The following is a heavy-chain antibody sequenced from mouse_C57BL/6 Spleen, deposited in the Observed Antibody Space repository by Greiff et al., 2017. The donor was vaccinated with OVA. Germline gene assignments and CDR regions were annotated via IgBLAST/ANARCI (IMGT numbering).Heavy chain of an antibody. CDR3: ARGGGYDVYYAMDY. CDR2: INYDGSST. D-gene: IGHD2-2*01. V-gene: IGHV5-16*01. J-gene: IGHJ4*01. Sequence: EVKLMESEGGLVQPGSSMKLSCTASGFTFSDYYMAWVRQVPEKGLEWVANINYDGSSTYYLDSLKSRFIISRDNAKNILYLQMSSLKSEDTATYYCARGGGYDVYYAMDYWGQGTSVTVSS. CDR1: GFTFSDYY.